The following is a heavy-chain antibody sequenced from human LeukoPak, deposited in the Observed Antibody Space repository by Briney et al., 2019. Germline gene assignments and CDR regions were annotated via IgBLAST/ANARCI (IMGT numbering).Heavy chain of an antibody. J-gene: IGHJ4*02. CDR2: IFYSGST. CDR1: GGSISSYC. CDR3: ARDRADSSGWYQPFDY. V-gene: IGHV4-59*12. Sequence: PSETLSLTRTVSGGSISSYCWSWIRQPPGKGLEWIGYIFYSGSTNYNPSLKSRVTISVDTSKNQFSLQLNSVTPEDTAVYYCARDRADSSGWYQPFDYWGQGTLVTVSS. D-gene: IGHD6-19*01.